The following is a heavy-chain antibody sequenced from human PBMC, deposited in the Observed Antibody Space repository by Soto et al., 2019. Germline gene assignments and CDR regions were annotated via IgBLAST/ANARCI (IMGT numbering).Heavy chain of an antibody. J-gene: IGHJ2*01. Sequence: SKTLTHTCAVYVGSRSCYYWTGIRQPPGTGLMQIREINHSGSTNYNPTLKSLVTISVDTSKNQFSLKLTSVTAADTAVYYCARRRYFDLWGRGTLVTVSS. V-gene: IGHV4-34*01. CDR1: VGSRSCYY. CDR2: INHSGST. CDR3: ARRRYFDL.